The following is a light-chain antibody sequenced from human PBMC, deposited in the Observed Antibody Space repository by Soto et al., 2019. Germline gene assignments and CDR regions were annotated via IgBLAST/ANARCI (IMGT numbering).Light chain of an antibody. J-gene: IGLJ1*01. V-gene: IGLV1-44*01. CDR1: NANIAINP. Sequence: QSALTQPPSASGTPGQRVTISCSGTNANIAINPENWYLQVPGTAPKLLAYANNQRPSGVPDRFSASKSGASASLAISGLHPDDEADYYCAAWDDSLDRYVFGAGTKLTVL. CDR2: ANN. CDR3: AAWDDSLDRYV.